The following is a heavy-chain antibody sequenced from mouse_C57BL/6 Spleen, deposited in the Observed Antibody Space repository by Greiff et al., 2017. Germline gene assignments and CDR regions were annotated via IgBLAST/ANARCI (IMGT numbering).Heavy chain of an antibody. Sequence: VQLQQSGAELARPGASVKLSCKASGYTFTSYGISWVKQRTGQGLEWIGEIYPRSGNTYYNEKFKGKATLTADKSSSTAYMELRSLTSEDSAVYFCAREVVLLRDYYAMDYWGQGTSVTVSS. CDR3: AREVVLLRDYYAMDY. CDR1: GYTFTSYG. J-gene: IGHJ4*01. V-gene: IGHV1-81*01. CDR2: IYPRSGNT. D-gene: IGHD1-1*01.